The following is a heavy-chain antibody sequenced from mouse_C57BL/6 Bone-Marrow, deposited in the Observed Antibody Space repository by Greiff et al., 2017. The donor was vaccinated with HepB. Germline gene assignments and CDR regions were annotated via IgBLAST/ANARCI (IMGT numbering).Heavy chain of an antibody. CDR2: ISDGGSYT. V-gene: IGHV5-4*03. CDR3: ASDTITTAY. Sequence: EVMLVESGGGLVKPGGSLKLSCAASGFTFSSYAMSWVRQTPEKRLEWVATISDGGSYTYYPDNVKGRFTISRDNAKNNLYLQMSHLKSEDTAMYYCASDTITTAYWGQGTLVTVSA. CDR1: GFTFSSYA. J-gene: IGHJ3*01. D-gene: IGHD2-4*01.